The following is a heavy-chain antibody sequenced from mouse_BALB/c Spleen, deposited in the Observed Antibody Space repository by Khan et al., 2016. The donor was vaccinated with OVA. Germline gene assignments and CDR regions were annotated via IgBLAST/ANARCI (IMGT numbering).Heavy chain of an antibody. J-gene: IGHJ2*01. D-gene: IGHD1-1*01. CDR3: ARSGYGSLGD. CDR1: GYTFTDYI. CDR2: IYPGSGST. Sequence: QVQLQQSGPVLVKPGASVKMSCKASGYTFTDYIINWVRQRTGQGLEWIGQIYPGSGSTYYNEKFKGKATLTADNSSNTAYIQLRRLKSENSAVYFCARSGYGSLGDWGQGTTLTVSS. V-gene: IGHV1-77*01.